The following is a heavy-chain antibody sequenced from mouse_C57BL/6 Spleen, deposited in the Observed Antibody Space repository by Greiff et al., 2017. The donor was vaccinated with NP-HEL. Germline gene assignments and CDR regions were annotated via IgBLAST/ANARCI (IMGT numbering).Heavy chain of an antibody. CDR2: IYPGDGDT. V-gene: IGHV1-82*01. Sequence: VQLVESGPELVKPGASVKISCKASGYAFSSSWMNWVKQRPGKGLEWIGRIYPGDGDTNYNGKFKGKATLTADKSSSTAYMQLSSLTSEDSAVYFCARRPTPNAMDYWGQGTSVTVSS. D-gene: IGHD2-10*01. CDR3: ARRPTPNAMDY. J-gene: IGHJ4*01. CDR1: GYAFSSSW.